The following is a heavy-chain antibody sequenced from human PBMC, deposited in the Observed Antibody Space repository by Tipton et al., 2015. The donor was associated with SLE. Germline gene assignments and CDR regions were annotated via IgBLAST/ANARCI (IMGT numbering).Heavy chain of an antibody. J-gene: IGHJ4*02. CDR2: VYYSGGS. Sequence: TLSLTCTVSGGSISSSSYYWGWIRQPPGKGLEWIGSVYYSGGSYYNPPLKSRVSISVDLSKNQFSLRLSSVTAADTAVYFCASNGWDGHNILEFDYWGQGNLVTVSS. D-gene: IGHD5-24*01. CDR3: ASNGWDGHNILEFDY. V-gene: IGHV4-39*07. CDR1: GGSISSSSYY.